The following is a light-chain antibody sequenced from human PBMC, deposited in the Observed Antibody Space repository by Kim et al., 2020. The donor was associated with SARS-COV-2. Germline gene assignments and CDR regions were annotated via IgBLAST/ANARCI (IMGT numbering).Light chain of an antibody. V-gene: IGLV2-14*03. CDR3: SSYTTANTRV. Sequence: GQSITISCTGTSIDIGAFNYVSWFQHHPGKAPKLMIYDVIERPSGISNRFSGSTSGNTASLTISGLQAEDEADYYCSSYTTANTRVFGTGTKVTVL. CDR2: DVI. CDR1: SIDIGAFNY. J-gene: IGLJ1*01.